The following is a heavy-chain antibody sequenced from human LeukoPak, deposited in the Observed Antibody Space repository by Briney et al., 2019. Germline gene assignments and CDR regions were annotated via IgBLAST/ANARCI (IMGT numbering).Heavy chain of an antibody. V-gene: IGHV4-59*01. Sequence: PSETLSLTCTVSGGSISSYYWSWIRQPPGRGLEWIGYIYYSGSTNYNPSLKSRVTISVDTSKNQFSLKLSSVTAADTAVYYCASSDYDYVWGSYRFGCWGQGTLVTVSS. J-gene: IGHJ4*02. CDR3: ASSDYDYVWGSYRFGC. D-gene: IGHD3-16*02. CDR2: IYYSGST. CDR1: GGSISSYY.